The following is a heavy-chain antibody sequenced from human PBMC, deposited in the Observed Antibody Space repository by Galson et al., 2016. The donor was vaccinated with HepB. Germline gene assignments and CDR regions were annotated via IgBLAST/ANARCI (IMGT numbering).Heavy chain of an antibody. Sequence: TLSLTCNVSGDSISSGAFYWSWIRQLPGKGLEWIGYIYFTGSTYYTPSLRSRVTISCDTSKNHFSLSLISVTAADTAVYFCARQERGTFKGDVFAFWGQGTLVTASS. V-gene: IGHV4-31*03. CDR1: GDSISSGAFY. J-gene: IGHJ3*01. D-gene: IGHD1-1*01. CDR2: IYFTGST. CDR3: ARQERGTFKGDVFAF.